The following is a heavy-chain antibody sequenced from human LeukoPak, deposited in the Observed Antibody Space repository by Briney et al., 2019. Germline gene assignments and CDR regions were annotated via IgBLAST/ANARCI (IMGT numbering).Heavy chain of an antibody. CDR3: ARDEGFGELFFDY. J-gene: IGHJ4*02. V-gene: IGHV3-48*03. CDR2: ISSSGSTI. CDR1: GFTFSSYE. Sequence: GGSLRLSCAASGFTFSSYEMNWVHQAPGKGLEWVSYISSSGSTIYYADSVKGRFTISRDNAKNSLYLQMNSLRAEDTAVYYCARDEGFGELFFDYWGQRTLVTVSS. D-gene: IGHD3-10*01.